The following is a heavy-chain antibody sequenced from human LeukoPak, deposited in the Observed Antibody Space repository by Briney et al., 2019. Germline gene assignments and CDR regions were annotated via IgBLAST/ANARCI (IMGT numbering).Heavy chain of an antibody. CDR1: GFTFSNYA. D-gene: IGHD3-10*01. CDR2: ISSSSNYI. Sequence: GGSLRLSCAVSGFTFSNYAMAWVRQTPGKGLEWISSISSSSNYIYYADSVKGRFTISRDNAKNSLYLQMNSLRADDTAMYYCAKDLHGESCTTPNCSWGQGTLVTVSS. J-gene: IGHJ4*02. CDR3: AKDLHGESCTTPNCS. V-gene: IGHV3-21*01.